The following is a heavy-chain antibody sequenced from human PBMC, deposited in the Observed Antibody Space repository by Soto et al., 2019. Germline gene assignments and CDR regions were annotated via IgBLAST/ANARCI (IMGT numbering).Heavy chain of an antibody. V-gene: IGHV3-9*03. CDR3: AKDGGEEIVVVPAAKRRDYLHYGMDV. Sequence: GGSLRLSCAASGFTFDDYAMHWVRQAPGKGLEWVSGISWNSGSIGYADAVKGRFTISRDNAKNSLYLQMNSLRDEDLALYYSAKDGGEEIVVVPAAKRRDYLHYGMDVWGQGNTLTVSS. D-gene: IGHD2-2*01. J-gene: IGHJ6*02. CDR2: ISWNSGSI. CDR1: GFTFDDYA.